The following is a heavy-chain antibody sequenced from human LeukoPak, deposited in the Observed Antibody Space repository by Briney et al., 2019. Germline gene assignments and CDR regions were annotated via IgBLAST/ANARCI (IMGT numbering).Heavy chain of an antibody. D-gene: IGHD3-10*01. J-gene: IGHJ4*02. Sequence: PSETLSLTCAVYGGSFSGYYWSWIRQPPGKGLEWIGEINHSGSTNYNPSLKSRVTISVDTSKNQFSLKLSSVTAADTAVYYCARQYHSGRLLWFGELYPKYYFDYWAQGTLVTVSS. CDR1: GGSFSGYY. CDR3: ARQYHSGRLLWFGELYPKYYFDY. CDR2: INHSGST. V-gene: IGHV4-34*01.